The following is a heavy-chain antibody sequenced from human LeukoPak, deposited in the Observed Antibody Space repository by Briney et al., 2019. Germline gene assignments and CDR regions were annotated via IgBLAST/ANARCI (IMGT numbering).Heavy chain of an antibody. V-gene: IGHV1-69*13. D-gene: IGHD1-26*01. CDR3: AGDTRMGAPG. Sequence: ASVKVSCKASGYTFTSYGISWVRQAPGQGLEWMGGIIPIFGTANYAQKFQGRVTITADESTSTAYMELSSLRSEDTAVYYCAGDTRMGAPGWGQGTLVTVSS. J-gene: IGHJ4*02. CDR1: GYTFTSYG. CDR2: IIPIFGTA.